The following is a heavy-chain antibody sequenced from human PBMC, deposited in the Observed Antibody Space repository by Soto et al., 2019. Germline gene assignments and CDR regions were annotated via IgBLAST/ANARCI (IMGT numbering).Heavy chain of an antibody. V-gene: IGHV1-18*01. CDR1: GYTFTTYG. Sequence: QVQLVQSGAELRKTGASVKVSCKASGYTFTTYGISWVRQAPGQGLEWMGWISGYNGHTKYAQKLQGRVTMTTDTSKRTVYMDMRSLRSNYTAAYYSAREGQMPDYYYGLDVCGHGTT. J-gene: IGHJ6*02. D-gene: IGHD2-2*01. CDR2: ISGYNGHT. CDR3: AREGQMPDYYYGLDV.